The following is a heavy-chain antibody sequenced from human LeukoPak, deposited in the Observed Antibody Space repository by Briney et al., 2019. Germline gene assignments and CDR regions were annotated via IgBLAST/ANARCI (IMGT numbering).Heavy chain of an antibody. CDR2: IYYSGST. CDR3: ARANEETALLVGPWSYNWFDP. J-gene: IGHJ5*02. V-gene: IGHV4-31*03. D-gene: IGHD1-1*01. CDR1: GGSISSGGYS. Sequence: PSQTLSLTCTVSGGSISSGGYSWSWIRQHPGKGLEWIGYIYYSGSTYYNPSLKSRVTISVDTSKNQFSLKLSSVTAADTAVYYCARANEETALLVGPWSYNWFDPWGQGTLVTVSS.